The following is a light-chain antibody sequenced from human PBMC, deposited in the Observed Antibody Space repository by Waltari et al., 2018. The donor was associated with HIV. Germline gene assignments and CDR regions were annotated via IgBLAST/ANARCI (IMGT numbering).Light chain of an antibody. J-gene: IGLJ3*02. V-gene: IGLV1-40*01. CDR1: TSNIGAGYD. Sequence: QSVLTQPPSVSGAPGQWVTISCTGSTSNIGAGYDVHWYQQLPGTAPKLLIYGNNNRPSGVPDRFAGSKSGTSASLAITGLQAEDEADYYCQSYDSSLSGSGVFGGGTKLTVL. CDR2: GNN. CDR3: QSYDSSLSGSGV.